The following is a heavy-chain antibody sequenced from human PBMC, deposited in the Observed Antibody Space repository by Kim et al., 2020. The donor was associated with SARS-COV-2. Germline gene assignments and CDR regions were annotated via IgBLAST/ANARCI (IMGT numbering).Heavy chain of an antibody. D-gene: IGHD2-15*01. J-gene: IGHJ4*02. V-gene: IGHV3-23*01. CDR1: GFTFSSYA. CDR3: AKYQCSGSCYWYYFDY. CDR2: ISGSGSST. Sequence: GGSLRLSCAASGFTFSSYAMSWVRQAPGKGLEWVSAISGSGSSTYYADSVKGRFTISRDNSKNTLYLQMNSLRAEDTAVYYCAKYQCSGSCYWYYFDYWGQGNLVTVSS.